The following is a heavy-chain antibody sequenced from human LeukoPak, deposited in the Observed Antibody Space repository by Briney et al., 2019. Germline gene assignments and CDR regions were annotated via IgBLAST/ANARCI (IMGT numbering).Heavy chain of an antibody. CDR1: GFTFSSYS. D-gene: IGHD6-19*01. V-gene: IGHV3-21*01. CDR2: ISSSSSYI. CDR3: VRVSSGWMKGFDY. Sequence: GSLRLPCAASGFTFSSYSMNWVRQAPGKGLEWVSSISSSSSYIYYADSVKGRFTISRDNAKNSLYVEMKSLRAEDTAVYYCVRVSSGWMKGFDYWGQGTLVTVSS. J-gene: IGHJ4*02.